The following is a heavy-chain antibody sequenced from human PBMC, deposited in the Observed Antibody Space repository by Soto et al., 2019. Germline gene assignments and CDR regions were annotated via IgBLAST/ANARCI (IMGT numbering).Heavy chain of an antibody. J-gene: IGHJ5*02. D-gene: IGHD3-10*01. V-gene: IGHV4-34*01. CDR3: ARGLVGWFSDWFDP. CDR1: GGSFSGYY. Sequence: PSETLSLTCAVYGGSFSGYYWSWIRQPSGKGLEWIGEINHSGSTNYNPSLKSRVTISVDTSKNQFPLKLSSVTTADTAVYYCARGLVGWFSDWFDPWGQGTLVTVSS. CDR2: INHSGST.